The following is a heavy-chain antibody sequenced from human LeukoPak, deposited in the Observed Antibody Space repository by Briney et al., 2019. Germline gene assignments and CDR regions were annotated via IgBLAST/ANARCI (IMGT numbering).Heavy chain of an antibody. J-gene: IGHJ6*02. CDR2: IYSGGST. CDR1: GFTVSSNY. V-gene: IGHV3-66*01. D-gene: IGHD4-17*01. Sequence: GGSLRLSCAASGFTVSSNYMSWVRQAPGKGLEWVSVIYSGGSTYYADSVKGRFTISRDNSKNTLYLQMNSLRAEDTAVYYCARTLKYGDYVSPYYYGMDVWGQGTTVTVSS. CDR3: ARTLKYGDYVSPYYYGMDV.